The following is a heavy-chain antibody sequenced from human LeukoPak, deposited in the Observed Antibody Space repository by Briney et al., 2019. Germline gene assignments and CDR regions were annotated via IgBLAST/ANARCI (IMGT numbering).Heavy chain of an antibody. J-gene: IGHJ4*02. CDR3: AVLGGTAMVDY. CDR1: GFTFSSYA. V-gene: IGHV3-33*08. Sequence: GGSLRLSCAASGFTFSSYAMHWVRQAPGKGLEWVAVIWYDGSNKYYADSVKGRFTISRDNSKNTLYLQMNSLRAEDTAVYYCAVLGGTAMVDYWGQGTLVTVSS. D-gene: IGHD5-18*01. CDR2: IWYDGSNK.